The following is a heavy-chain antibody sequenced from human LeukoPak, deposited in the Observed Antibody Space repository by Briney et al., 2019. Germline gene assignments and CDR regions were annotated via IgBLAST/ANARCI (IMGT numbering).Heavy chain of an antibody. CDR1: GGTFISYV. J-gene: IGHJ4*02. CDR3: ARGNSPFSFDY. V-gene: IGHV1-69*05. D-gene: IGHD3-16*01. CDR2: IIHIFSTA. Sequence: SVKVSCKASGGTFISYVINWVRQAPGQGLEWMGRIIHIFSTANHAQKFQDRVTITTDESTRSTYMELSSLRSEDTAVYYCARGNSPFSFDYWGQGTLVTVSS.